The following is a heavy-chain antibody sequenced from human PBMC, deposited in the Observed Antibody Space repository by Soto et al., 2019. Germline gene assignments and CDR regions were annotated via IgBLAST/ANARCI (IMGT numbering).Heavy chain of an antibody. D-gene: IGHD1-7*01. V-gene: IGHV3-21*01. CDR1: GFTFSSYS. CDR2: ISSSSSYI. CDR3: ARDDSYSLELRGAFDI. Sequence: EVQLVESGGGLVKPGGSLRLSCAASGFTFSSYSMNWVRQAPGKGLEWVSSISSSSSYIYYADSVKGRFTISRDNAKNSLYLQMNSLRAEDTAVYYCARDDSYSLELRGAFDIWGQGTMVTVSS. J-gene: IGHJ3*02.